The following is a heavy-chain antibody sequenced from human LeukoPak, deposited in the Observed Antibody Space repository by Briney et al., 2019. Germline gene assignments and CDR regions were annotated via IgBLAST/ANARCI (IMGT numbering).Heavy chain of an antibody. CDR3: ARGSVVWEGGAFDI. Sequence: SETLSLTCTVSGGSISSYYWSWIRQPPGKGLEWIGYIYYSGSTNYSPSLKSRVTISVDTSKNQFSLKLSSVTAADTAVYYCARGSVVWEGGAFDIWGQGTMVTVSS. V-gene: IGHV4-59*01. CDR2: IYYSGST. D-gene: IGHD2-8*02. J-gene: IGHJ3*02. CDR1: GGSISSYY.